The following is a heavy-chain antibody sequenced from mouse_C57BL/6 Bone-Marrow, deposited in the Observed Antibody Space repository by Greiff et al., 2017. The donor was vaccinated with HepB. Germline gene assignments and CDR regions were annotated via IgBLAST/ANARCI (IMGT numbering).Heavy chain of an antibody. J-gene: IGHJ3*01. CDR3: ARQRSTMVTAWFAY. CDR1: GFTFSSYG. Sequence: EVKVVESGGDLVKPGGSLKLSCAASGFTFSSYGMSWVRQTPDKRLEWVATISSGGSYTYYPDSVKGRFTIYRDNAKNTLYLQMSSLKSEDTAMYYCARQRSTMVTAWFAYWGQGTLVTVSA. CDR2: ISSGGSYT. D-gene: IGHD2-2*01. V-gene: IGHV5-6*01.